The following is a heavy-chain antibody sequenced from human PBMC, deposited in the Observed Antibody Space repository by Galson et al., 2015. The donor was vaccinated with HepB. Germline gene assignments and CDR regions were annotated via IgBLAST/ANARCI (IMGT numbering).Heavy chain of an antibody. CDR2: ISSSGSTI. CDR1: GFTFSSYD. J-gene: IGHJ4*02. CDR3: ARTEYGSGSYTADY. D-gene: IGHD3-10*01. V-gene: IGHV3-48*03. Sequence: SLRLSCAASGFTFSSYDMNWVRQAPGKGLEWVSYISSSGSTILYADSVKGRFTISRDNAKNSLYLQMNSLRAEDTAVYYCARTEYGSGSYTADYWGQGTLVTVSS.